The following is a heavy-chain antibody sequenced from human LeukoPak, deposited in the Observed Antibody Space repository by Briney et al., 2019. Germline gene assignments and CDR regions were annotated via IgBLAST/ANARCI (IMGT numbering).Heavy chain of an antibody. J-gene: IGHJ4*02. V-gene: IGHV3-21*01. D-gene: IGHD3-22*01. CDR1: GYTFRSYS. Sequence: PGGSLRLSCAASGYTFRSYSMHWVRRSTGKGLEWLSSISSRSSCIYYADSVKGRFTISRDNAKNSLYLQMNSLRAEDTAVYYCARGGYYDSSGPLEGWGQGTLVTVSS. CDR3: ARGGYYDSSGPLEG. CDR2: ISSRSSCI.